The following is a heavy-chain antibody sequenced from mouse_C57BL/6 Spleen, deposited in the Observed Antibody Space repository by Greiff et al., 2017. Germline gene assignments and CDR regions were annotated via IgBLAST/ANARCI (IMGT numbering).Heavy chain of an antibody. Sequence: QVQLQQPGAELVKPGASVKLSCKASGYTFTSYWMHWVKQRPGQGLEWIGMIHPNSGSTNYNEKFKSKATLTVDKSSSTAYMQLSSLTSEDSAVYYCARYGNDGAYYAMDYWGQGTSVTVAT. CDR2: IHPNSGST. V-gene: IGHV1-64*01. J-gene: IGHJ4*01. CDR1: GYTFTSYW. D-gene: IGHD2-2*01. CDR3: ARYGNDGAYYAMDY.